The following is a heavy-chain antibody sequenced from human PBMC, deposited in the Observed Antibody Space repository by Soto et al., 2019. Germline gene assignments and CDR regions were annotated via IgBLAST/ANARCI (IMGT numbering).Heavy chain of an antibody. D-gene: IGHD2-21*02. CDR2: ISYSGST. V-gene: IGHV4-59*01. CDR3: ARELAYCGGDCYSDAFDI. J-gene: IGHJ3*02. CDR1: RDTISSYY. Sequence: SESLSLTCTVSRDTISSYYWSWIRQPPGKGLEWIGYISYSGSTNYNPSLKSRVTISVDTSKNQFSLKLSSVTAADTAVYYCARELAYCGGDCYSDAFDILGQGTMVTVSS.